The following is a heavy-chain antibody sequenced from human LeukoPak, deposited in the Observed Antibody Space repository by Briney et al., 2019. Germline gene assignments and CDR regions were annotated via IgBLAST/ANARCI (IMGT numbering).Heavy chain of an antibody. CDR3: ARDKAWYSSGGYFAY. CDR1: GFTFSSYE. CDR2: ISSSGSTI. J-gene: IGHJ4*02. V-gene: IGHV3-48*03. Sequence: GGSLRLSCAASGFTFSSYEMNWVRQAPGKGLERVSYISSSGSTIYYADSVKGRFSISGDNAKNSLYLQLNSLRAEDTAVYYCARDKAWYSSGGYFAYWGQGTLVTVSS. D-gene: IGHD6-19*01.